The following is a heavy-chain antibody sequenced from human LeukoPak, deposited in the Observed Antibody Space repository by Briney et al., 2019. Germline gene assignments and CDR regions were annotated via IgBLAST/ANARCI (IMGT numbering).Heavy chain of an antibody. J-gene: IGHJ4*02. D-gene: IGHD6-19*01. CDR3: ARWSAGIAVAGFDY. CDR2: INAGNGNT. CDR1: GYTFTSYG. V-gene: IGHV1-3*01. Sequence: ASVKVSCKASGYTFTSYGISWVRQAPGQRLEWMGWINAGNGNTKYSQKFQGRVTITRDTSASTAYMELSSLRSEDTAVYYCARWSAGIAVAGFDYWGQGTLATVSS.